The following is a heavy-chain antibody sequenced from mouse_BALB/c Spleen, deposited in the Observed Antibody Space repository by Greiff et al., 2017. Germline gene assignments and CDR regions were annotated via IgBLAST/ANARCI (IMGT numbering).Heavy chain of an antibody. CDR1: GFSLTSYD. CDR2: IWTGGGT. V-gene: IGHV2-9-2*01. CDR3: VRKPLYYYGSSEGFAY. Sequence: VMLVESGPGLVAPSQSLSITCTVSGFSLTSYDISWIRQPPGKGLEWLGVIWTGGGTNYNSAFMSRLSISKDNSKSQVFLKMNSLQTDDTAIYYCVRKPLYYYGSSEGFAYWGQGTLVTVSA. D-gene: IGHD1-1*01. J-gene: IGHJ3*01.